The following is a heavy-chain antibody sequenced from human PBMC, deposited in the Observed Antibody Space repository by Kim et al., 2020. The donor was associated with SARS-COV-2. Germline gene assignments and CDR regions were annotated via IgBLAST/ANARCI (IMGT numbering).Heavy chain of an antibody. CDR3: ASLYCSSTSCYGEGSWNYYYYYGMDV. J-gene: IGHJ6*02. V-gene: IGHV4-39*01. CDR2: IYYSGST. D-gene: IGHD2-2*01. Sequence: SETLSLTCTVSGGSISSSSYYWGWIRQPPGKGLEWIGSIYYSGSTYYNPSLKSRVTISVDTSKNQFSLKLSSVTAADTAVYYCASLYCSSTSCYGEGSWNYYYYYGMDVWGQGTTVTVSS. CDR1: GGSISSSSYY.